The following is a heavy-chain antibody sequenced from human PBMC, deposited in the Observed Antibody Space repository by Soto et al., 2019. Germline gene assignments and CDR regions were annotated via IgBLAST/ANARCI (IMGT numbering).Heavy chain of an antibody. CDR3: AKEGGSYFDY. Sequence: QVQLVESGGGVVQPGRSLRLSCAASGFTFSSYGMHWVRQAPGKGLEWVAVISYDGSNKYYADSVKGRFTISRDNAKNTLYLQMSSLRAEDTAVYYCAKEGGSYFDYWGQGTLVTVSS. CDR1: GFTFSSYG. V-gene: IGHV3-30*18. CDR2: ISYDGSNK. D-gene: IGHD1-26*01. J-gene: IGHJ4*02.